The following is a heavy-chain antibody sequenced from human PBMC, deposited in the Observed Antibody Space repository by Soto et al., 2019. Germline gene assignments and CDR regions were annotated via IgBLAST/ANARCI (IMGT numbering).Heavy chain of an antibody. Sequence: GGSLRLSCAASGFTFSSYAMSWVRQAPGKGLEWVSAISGSGGSTYYADSVKGRFTISRDNSKNTLYLQMNSLRAEDTAVYYCASGLTAVAGPNDAFDIWGQGTMVTVSS. CDR2: ISGSGGST. D-gene: IGHD6-19*01. CDR1: GFTFSSYA. CDR3: ASGLTAVAGPNDAFDI. J-gene: IGHJ3*02. V-gene: IGHV3-23*01.